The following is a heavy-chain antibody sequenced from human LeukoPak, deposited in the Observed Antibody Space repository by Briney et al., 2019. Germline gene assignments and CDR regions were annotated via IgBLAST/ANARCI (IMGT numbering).Heavy chain of an antibody. V-gene: IGHV1-2*06. Sequence: GASVKVSCKTSGYTFNDHYIYWVRQAPGQGLEWMGRIEPSSGGTNYAQKFQGRVTLTRDTSIRTAYMDLKRLTSDDTATYYCARSLKAGGDFWGQGTLVTVPS. CDR1: GYTFNDHY. J-gene: IGHJ4*02. CDR2: IEPSSGGT. CDR3: ARSLKAGGDF. D-gene: IGHD1-26*01.